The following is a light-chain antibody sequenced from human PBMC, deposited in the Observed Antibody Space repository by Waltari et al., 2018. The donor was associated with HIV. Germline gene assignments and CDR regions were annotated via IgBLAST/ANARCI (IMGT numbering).Light chain of an antibody. Sequence: QSVLTQPPSVSAAPGQQVTISCSGSSSNTGNNYVSWYQQLPGTAPKLLIYDNNQRPSGIPDRYSGSKSGTSATLGITGLQTGDEADYYCGTWDSSLSARVFGGGTKVTVL. J-gene: IGLJ3*02. CDR1: SSNTGNNY. CDR2: DNN. V-gene: IGLV1-51*01. CDR3: GTWDSSLSARV.